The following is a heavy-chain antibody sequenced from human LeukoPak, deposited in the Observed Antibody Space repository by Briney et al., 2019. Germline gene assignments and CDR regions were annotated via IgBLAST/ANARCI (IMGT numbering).Heavy chain of an antibody. V-gene: IGHV3-30*01. Sequence: GGSLRLSCAASGFTFSSYAMHWVRQAPGKGLEWVAVISYDGSKKYYADSVKGRFTISRDNAKKALYRQMNSLRDEDTAVYYCARSAYPPPDYFDYWGQGTLVTVSS. D-gene: IGHD2-2*01. J-gene: IGHJ4*02. CDR1: GFTFSSYA. CDR2: ISYDGSKK. CDR3: ARSAYPPPDYFDY.